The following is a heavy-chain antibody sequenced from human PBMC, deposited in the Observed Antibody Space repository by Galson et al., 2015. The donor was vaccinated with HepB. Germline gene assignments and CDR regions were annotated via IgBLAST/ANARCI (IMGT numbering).Heavy chain of an antibody. CDR2: ISYDGSNK. CDR3: ARDRLGTDLYYYYYGMDV. CDR1: GFTFSSYA. V-gene: IGHV3-30-3*01. J-gene: IGHJ6*02. D-gene: IGHD7-27*01. Sequence: SLRLSCAASGFTFSSYAMHWVRQAPGKGLEWVAVISYDGSNKYYADSVKGRFTISRDNSKNTLYLRMNSLRAEDTAVYYCARDRLGTDLYYYYYGMDVWGQGTTVTVSS.